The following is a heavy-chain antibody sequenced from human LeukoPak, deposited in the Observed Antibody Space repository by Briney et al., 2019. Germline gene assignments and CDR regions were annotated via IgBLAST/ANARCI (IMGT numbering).Heavy chain of an antibody. CDR2: INPSGGST. CDR3: ATIGYCSGGSCDDYFDY. Sequence: ASVKVSCKASGCTFTSYYMHWVRQAPGQGLEWMGIINPSGGSTSYAQKFQGRVTMTRDTSTSTVYMELSSLRSEDTAVYYCATIGYCSGGSCDDYFDYWGQGTLVTVSS. D-gene: IGHD2-15*01. CDR1: GCTFTSYY. J-gene: IGHJ4*02. V-gene: IGHV1-46*01.